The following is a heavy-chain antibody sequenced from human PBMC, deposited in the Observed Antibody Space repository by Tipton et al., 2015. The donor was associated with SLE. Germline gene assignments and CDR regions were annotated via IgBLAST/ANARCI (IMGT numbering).Heavy chain of an antibody. J-gene: IGHJ2*01. CDR2: IDYGGST. V-gene: IGHV4-39*01. CDR3: ARRSRDYGPRPCWYFDL. D-gene: IGHD4-17*01. Sequence: TLSLTCTVSSASVISSSYYWGWIRQPPGKGLEWVGSIDYGGSTFFNPSLKSRVTISMDTSANHFSLNLSSVTAAGAAVYYCARRSRDYGPRPCWYFDLWGRGTLVTVSS. CDR1: SASVISSSYY.